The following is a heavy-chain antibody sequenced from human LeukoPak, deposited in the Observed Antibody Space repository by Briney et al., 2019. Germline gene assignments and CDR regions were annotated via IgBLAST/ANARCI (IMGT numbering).Heavy chain of an antibody. CDR3: ARDIQNWNYDWFDP. J-gene: IGHJ5*02. D-gene: IGHD1-7*01. CDR1: GGFISSGSYY. V-gene: IGHV4-61*02. Sequence: SQTLSLTCTVSGGFISSGSYYWSWIRQPAGKGLEWIGRIYTSGSTNYNPSLKSRVTISVDTSKNQFSLKLSSVTAADTAVYYCARDIQNWNYDWFDPWGQGTLVTVSS. CDR2: IYTSGST.